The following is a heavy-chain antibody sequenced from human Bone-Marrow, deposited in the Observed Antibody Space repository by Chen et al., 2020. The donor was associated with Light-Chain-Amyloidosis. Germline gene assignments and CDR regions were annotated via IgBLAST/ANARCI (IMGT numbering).Heavy chain of an antibody. J-gene: IGHJ4*02. CDR2: TSMRDSKI. Sequence: QVQLVESGGGLVKPGGSLRLSCAASGFTFSDYYMSWIRQAPGNGLEWGSLTSMRDSKIYHAAFVESRCTTSREYANNALCPQMNRLGAEYTAVYYCARVMATVTTGVDYWGQGTLVTVSS. CDR1: GFTFSDYY. CDR3: ARVMATVTTGVDY. V-gene: IGHV3-11*01. D-gene: IGHD4-17*01.